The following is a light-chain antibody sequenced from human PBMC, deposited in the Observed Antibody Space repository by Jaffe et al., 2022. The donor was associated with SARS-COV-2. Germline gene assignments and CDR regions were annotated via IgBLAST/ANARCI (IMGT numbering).Light chain of an antibody. CDR2: AAS. CDR1: QSISYY. V-gene: IGKV1-39*01. CDR3: QQSYRPPRT. Sequence: DIQMTQSPSSLSASVGDRVTITCRASQSISYYLNWYQQKPGKAPKLLIYAASNLQSGVPSRFSGSGSGTEFTLTISSLQPEDFATYYCQQSYRPPRTFGQGTMVEIK. J-gene: IGKJ1*01.